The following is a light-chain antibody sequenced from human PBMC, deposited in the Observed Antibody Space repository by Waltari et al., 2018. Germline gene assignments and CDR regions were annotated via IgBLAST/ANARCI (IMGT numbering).Light chain of an antibody. CDR1: SSDVGGYNY. V-gene: IGLV2-14*01. CDR2: DVS. Sequence: QSALTQPASVSGSPGQSITISCPGSSSDVGGYNYVSWYQQHPGKAPKLMIFDVSKRPSGVSYRFSGSKSGHTASLSISGLQAEDEADYFCSSYTSSSTLVFGTGTKVTVL. J-gene: IGLJ1*01. CDR3: SSYTSSSTLV.